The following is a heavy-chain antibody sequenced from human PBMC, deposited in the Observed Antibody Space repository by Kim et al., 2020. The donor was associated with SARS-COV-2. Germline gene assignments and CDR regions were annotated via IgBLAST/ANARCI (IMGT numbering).Heavy chain of an antibody. V-gene: IGHV3-13*01. CDR3: ARDREGACDY. J-gene: IGHJ4*02. CDR1: GFTFSTYD. Sequence: GGSMRLSCAASGFTFSTYDMFWIRQATGKGLEWVSTIGAADDTYYADSVKGRFTISRENAMSSVFLQMNSLRAGDTAVYYCARDREGACDYWGQGSLVTV. CDR2: IGAADDT.